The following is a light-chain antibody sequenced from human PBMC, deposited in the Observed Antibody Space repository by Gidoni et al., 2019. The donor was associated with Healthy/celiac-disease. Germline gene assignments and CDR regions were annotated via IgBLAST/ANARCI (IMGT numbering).Light chain of an antibody. Sequence: QSALTQPASVSVSPGQSITISCTGTSSDVGGYNYVSWYQQHPGKAPKLMIYDVSNRPSGVSKRFSGSKSGNTASLTISGLQAEDEADYYCSSYTSSSTLVFGTGTKVTVL. CDR3: SSYTSSSTLV. V-gene: IGLV2-14*03. J-gene: IGLJ1*01. CDR2: DVS. CDR1: SSDVGGYNY.